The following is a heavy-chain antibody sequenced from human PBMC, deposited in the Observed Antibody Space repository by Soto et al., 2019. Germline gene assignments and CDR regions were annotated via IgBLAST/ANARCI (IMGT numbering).Heavy chain of an antibody. CDR3: ARGEQYSGRIFDY. Sequence: PSRTLSLTCAITGDSVSSNSAGWSWVRQSPSRGLEWLGRTYYRSKWYYEYAVSVRGRITINPDTSKNQYSLQLNSVTPEDTAVYFCARGEQYSGRIFDYWGQGTLVT. CDR1: GDSVSSNSAG. D-gene: IGHD1-26*01. V-gene: IGHV6-1*01. CDR2: TYYRSKWYY. J-gene: IGHJ4*01.